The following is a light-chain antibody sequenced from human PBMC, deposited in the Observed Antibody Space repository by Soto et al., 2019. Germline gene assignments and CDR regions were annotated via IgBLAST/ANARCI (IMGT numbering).Light chain of an antibody. CDR1: HSVSSN. J-gene: IGKJ1*01. V-gene: IGKV3-15*01. CDR2: GAS. CDR3: QHYNNWPPWT. Sequence: EIVMTQSPATLSVSPGERATLSCRASHSVSSNLAWYQQKPGQAPRLLIYGASTRATGIPARFSGSGSGTDFTLTISSLQSEDFAVYYCQHYNNWPPWTFGQGTKVEIK.